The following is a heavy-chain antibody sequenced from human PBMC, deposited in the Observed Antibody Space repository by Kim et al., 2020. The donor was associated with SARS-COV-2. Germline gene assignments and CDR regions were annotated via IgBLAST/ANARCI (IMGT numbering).Heavy chain of an antibody. Sequence: GGSLRLSCAASGFTFSSYVMHWVRQAPGKGLEWVAVIWYDGSNKYYTDSVKGRFTISRDNSKNTLYLQMNSLRAEDTAVYYCAKELYGDYGSYYYGMDVWGRGTTVTVSS. CDR3: AKELYGDYGSYYYGMDV. V-gene: IGHV3-30*02. D-gene: IGHD4-17*01. J-gene: IGHJ6*02. CDR1: GFTFSSYV. CDR2: IWYDGSNK.